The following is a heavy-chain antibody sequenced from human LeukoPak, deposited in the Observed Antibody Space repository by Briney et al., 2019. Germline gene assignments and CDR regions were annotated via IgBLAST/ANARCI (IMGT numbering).Heavy chain of an antibody. V-gene: IGHV1-8*03. CDR3: ARAYSSSWYTPVYYYYMDV. CDR1: GYTFTSYD. D-gene: IGHD6-13*01. J-gene: IGHJ6*03. CDR2: MNPNSGNT. Sequence: GASVKVSCKASGYTFTSYDINWVRQATGQGLEWMGWMNPNSGNTGYAQKFQGRVTITRNTSISTAYMELSSLRSEDAAVYYCARAYSSSWYTPVYYYYMDVRGKGTTATVSS.